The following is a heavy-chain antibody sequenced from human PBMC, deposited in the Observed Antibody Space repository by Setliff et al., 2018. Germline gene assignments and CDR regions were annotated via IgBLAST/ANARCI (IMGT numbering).Heavy chain of an antibody. V-gene: IGHV4-4*08. CDR1: GGSISNYY. J-gene: IGHJ4*02. CDR3: ARIAYGSGSYYFDY. D-gene: IGHD3-10*01. Sequence: SETLSLTCTVSGGSISNYYWTWIRQPPGKGLDWIGYIYTSGSTNYNPSLKSRVTISADTSRNHFSLRLTSVTAADTALYYCARIAYGSGSYYFDYWGQGTLVTVSS. CDR2: IYTSGST.